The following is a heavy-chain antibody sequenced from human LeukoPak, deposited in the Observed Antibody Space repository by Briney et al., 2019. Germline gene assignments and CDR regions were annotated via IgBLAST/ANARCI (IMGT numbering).Heavy chain of an antibody. Sequence: ASVKVSCKASGYTFTSYDINWVRQATGQGLEWMGWMNPNNGNTGYAQKFQGRVTMTRNTSISTAYMELSSLRSEDTAVYYCARGCTNGVCYISSWFDPWGQGTLVTVSS. J-gene: IGHJ5*02. CDR3: ARGCTNGVCYISSWFDP. CDR2: MNPNNGNT. CDR1: GYTFTSYD. D-gene: IGHD2-8*01. V-gene: IGHV1-8*01.